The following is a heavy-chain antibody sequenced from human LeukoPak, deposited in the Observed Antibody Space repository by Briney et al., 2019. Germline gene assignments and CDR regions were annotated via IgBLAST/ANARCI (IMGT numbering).Heavy chain of an antibody. CDR2: ISSGSSYI. CDR1: GFTFSSSS. Sequence: GGSLRLSCAASGFTFSSSSMNWVRQAPGKGLEWVSSISSGSSYIYYADPLKGRFTVSRDNAKNSLYLQMNSLRAEDTAVYYCASQRDNWNSAFDYWGQGILVTVSS. V-gene: IGHV3-21*01. J-gene: IGHJ4*02. D-gene: IGHD1-7*01. CDR3: ASQRDNWNSAFDY.